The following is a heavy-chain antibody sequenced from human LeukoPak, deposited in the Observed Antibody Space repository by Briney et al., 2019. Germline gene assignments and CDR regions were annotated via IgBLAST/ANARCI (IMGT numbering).Heavy chain of an antibody. CDR3: ATPWFGESPSGAFDI. V-gene: IGHV1-24*01. Sequence: ASVKVSCKVSGYTLTELSMHWVRQAPGKGLEWMGGFDPEDGETIYAQKFQGRVTMTEDTSTDTAYMEPSSLRSEDTAVYYCATPWFGESPSGAFDIWGQGTMVTVSS. CDR2: FDPEDGET. D-gene: IGHD3-10*01. CDR1: GYTLTELS. J-gene: IGHJ3*02.